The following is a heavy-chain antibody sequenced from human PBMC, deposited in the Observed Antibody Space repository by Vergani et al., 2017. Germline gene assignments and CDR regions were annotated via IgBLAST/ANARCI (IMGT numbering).Heavy chain of an antibody. D-gene: IGHD3-22*01. CDR2: ITYDGSNN. J-gene: IGHJ4*02. V-gene: IGHV3-30*03. CDR3: ASGVSVPYYYNSSGYYPLFDY. CDR1: GFTFSSYG. Sequence: QVQLVESGGGVVQPGRSLRLSCAASGFTFSSYGMHWVRQAPGKGLEWVAVITYDGSNNYYADSVKGRFTISRDNSKNTLYLQMNSLRAEDTAVYYCASGVSVPYYYNSSGYYPLFDYWGQGTLVTVSS.